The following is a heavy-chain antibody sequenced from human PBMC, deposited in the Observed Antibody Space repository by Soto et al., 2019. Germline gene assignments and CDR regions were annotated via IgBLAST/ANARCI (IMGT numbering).Heavy chain of an antibody. CDR3: ARVPNSTSRGTYYYMDV. CDR2: ISDSGST. Sequence: QVQLQESGPGLVKPSETLSLTCTVSGGSISSYYWSWIRQSPGKGLEWIGYISDSGSTSYNPSLKSRVTISVDTSKNQLSLKLSSVTAADTAVYYCARVPNSTSRGTYYYMDVWGKGTTVTVSS. V-gene: IGHV4-59*01. CDR1: GGSISSYY. J-gene: IGHJ6*03. D-gene: IGHD6-6*01.